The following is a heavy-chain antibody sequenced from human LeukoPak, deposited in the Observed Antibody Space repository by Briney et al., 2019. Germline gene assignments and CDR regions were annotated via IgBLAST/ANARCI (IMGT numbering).Heavy chain of an antibody. CDR3: ARAFWAGYYFDY. CDR1: GGSISSYY. Sequence: SETLSLTCTVSGGSISSYYWSWIRQPAGKGLEWIGRIYTSGGTNHNPSLKSRVTISVDTSKNQFSLKLSSVTAADTAVYYCARAFWAGYYFDYWGQGTLVTVSS. CDR2: IYTSGGT. V-gene: IGHV4-4*07. D-gene: IGHD3/OR15-3a*01. J-gene: IGHJ4*02.